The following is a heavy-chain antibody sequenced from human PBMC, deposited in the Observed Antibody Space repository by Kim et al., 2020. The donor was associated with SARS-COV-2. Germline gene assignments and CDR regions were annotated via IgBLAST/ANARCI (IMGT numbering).Heavy chain of an antibody. J-gene: IGHJ3*02. D-gene: IGHD3-22*01. Sequence: YAQGFTGRFVFSLDTSVSTAYLQISSLKAEDTAVYYCARGLPMIVAPFDIWGQGTMVTVSS. V-gene: IGHV7-4-1*02. CDR3: ARGLPMIVAPFDI.